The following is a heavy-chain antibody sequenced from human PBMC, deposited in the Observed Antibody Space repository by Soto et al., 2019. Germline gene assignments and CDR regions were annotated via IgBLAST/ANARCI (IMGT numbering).Heavy chain of an antibody. Sequence: EVQLVESGGGLIQPGGSLRLSCAASGFTFSNYWIHWVRQAPGEGLVWLSRINGDGSGTNYADSVKGRFTISRDNAKNSVYVQMHSLRAEDTAVYECARGGLRAYWIDPWGQGTLVTVSS. V-gene: IGHV3-74*01. D-gene: IGHD4-17*01. CDR3: ARGGLRAYWIDP. CDR1: GFTFSNYW. CDR2: INGDGSGT. J-gene: IGHJ5*02.